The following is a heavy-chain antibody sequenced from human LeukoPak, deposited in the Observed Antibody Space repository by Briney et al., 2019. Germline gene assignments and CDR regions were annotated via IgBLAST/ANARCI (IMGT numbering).Heavy chain of an antibody. CDR2: INPNSGGT. CDR1: GYTFTGYY. D-gene: IGHD6-19*01. CDR3: ARRGNLGSGWSQVYYYYGMDA. J-gene: IGHJ6*02. Sequence: ASVKVSCKASGYTFTGYYMHWVRQAPGQGLEWMGWINPNSGGTNYAQKLQGRVTMTTDTSTSTAYMELRSLRSDDTAVYYCARRGNLGSGWSQVYYYYGMDAWGQGTTVTVSS. V-gene: IGHV1-2*02.